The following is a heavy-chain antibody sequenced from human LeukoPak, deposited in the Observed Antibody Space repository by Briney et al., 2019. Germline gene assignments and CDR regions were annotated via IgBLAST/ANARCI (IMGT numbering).Heavy chain of an antibody. CDR3: ARVNSLLWFGRIDY. CDR1: GGSISSYY. Sequence: PSETLSLTCTVSGGSISSYYWSWIRQPPGKGLEWIGYIYYSGSTYYNPSLKSRVTISVDPSKNQFSLKLSSVTAADTAVYYCARVNSLLWFGRIDYWGQGTLVTVSS. V-gene: IGHV4-59*01. CDR2: IYYSGST. J-gene: IGHJ4*02. D-gene: IGHD3-10*01.